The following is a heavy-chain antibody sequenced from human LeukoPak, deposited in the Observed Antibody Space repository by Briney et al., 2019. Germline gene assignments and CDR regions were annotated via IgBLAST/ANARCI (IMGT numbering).Heavy chain of an antibody. D-gene: IGHD3-16*01. Sequence: SESLSLTCTVSGGSISSGGNYWDWIRQPPGNGLEWIGYIYHSGSTYYNPSLRSQVTISVDRSKNQFSLKLSSVTAADTAVYYCASHAYTYGLHWGQGTLVTVSS. CDR1: GGSISSGGNY. CDR3: ASHAYTYGLH. CDR2: IYHSGST. J-gene: IGHJ4*02. V-gene: IGHV4-30-2*01.